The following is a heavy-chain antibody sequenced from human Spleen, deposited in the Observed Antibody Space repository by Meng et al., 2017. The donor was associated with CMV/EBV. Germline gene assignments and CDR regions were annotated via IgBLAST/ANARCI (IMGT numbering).Heavy chain of an antibody. D-gene: IGHD3-22*01. CDR3: ARVEVYYDSSGYGY. V-gene: IGHV1-69*10. Sequence: KASGGPFSSYAISWVRQAPGQGLEWMGGIIPILGIANYAQKFQGRVTITADKSTSTAYMELSSLRSEDTAVYYCARVEVYYDSSGYGYWGQGTLVTVSS. CDR2: IIPILGIA. J-gene: IGHJ4*02. CDR1: GGPFSSYA.